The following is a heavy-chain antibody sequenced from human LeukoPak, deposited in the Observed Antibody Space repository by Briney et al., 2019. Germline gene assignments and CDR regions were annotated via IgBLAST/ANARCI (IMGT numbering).Heavy chain of an antibody. J-gene: IGHJ3*02. V-gene: IGHV4-59*08. Sequence: PSETLSLTCTVSGGSISSYYWSWIRQPPGKGLEWIGYIYYSGSTNYNPSLKSRVTISVDTSKNQFSLKLSSVTAADTAVYYCARLVAAAGNAFDIWGQGTMVTVSS. CDR2: IYYSGST. D-gene: IGHD6-13*01. CDR1: GGSISSYY. CDR3: ARLVAAAGNAFDI.